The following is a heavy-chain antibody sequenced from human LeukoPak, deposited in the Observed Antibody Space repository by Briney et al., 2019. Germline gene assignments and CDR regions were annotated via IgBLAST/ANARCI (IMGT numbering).Heavy chain of an antibody. J-gene: IGHJ4*02. CDR1: GGSLSSGNYY. CDR2: IYTSGST. CDR3: AISKKGGGSGY. V-gene: IGHV4-61*02. D-gene: IGHD2-15*01. Sequence: SQTLSLTCSVSGGSLSSGNYYWRWIRQPAGKGLEWIGRIYTSGSTNYNPSLKSRVTMSVDTSKNQFSLKLTSVPAADTAVYYCAISKKGGGSGYWGQGTLVTVSS.